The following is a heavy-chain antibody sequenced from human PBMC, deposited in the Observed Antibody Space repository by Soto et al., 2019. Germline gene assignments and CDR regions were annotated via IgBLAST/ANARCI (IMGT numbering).Heavy chain of an antibody. CDR3: ARDTRGRGGGGLNFDY. Sequence: QVQLQESGPGLVKPSETLSLTCTVSGGSISSYYWSWIRQPPGKGLEWIGYIYYSGSTNYNPSLTSRVTISVATSKIQFSLELSSGTAADTAVYYCARDTRGRGGGGLNFDYWGQGTLVTVSS. CDR2: IYYSGST. D-gene: IGHD3-10*01. V-gene: IGHV4-59*01. CDR1: GGSISSYY. J-gene: IGHJ4*02.